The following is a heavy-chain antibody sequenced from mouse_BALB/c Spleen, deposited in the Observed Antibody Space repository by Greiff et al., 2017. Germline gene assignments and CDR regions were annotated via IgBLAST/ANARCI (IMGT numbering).Heavy chain of an antibody. V-gene: IGHV1-80*01. CDR3: AFITTLPYYFDY. J-gene: IGHJ2*01. CDR1: GYAFSSYW. Sequence: VQLQQSGAELVRPGSSVKISCKASGYAFSSYWMNWVKQRPGQGLEWIGQIYPGDGDTNYNGKFKGKATLTADKSSSTAYMQLSSLTSEDSAVYFCAFITTLPYYFDYWDQSTTLTVSS. CDR2: IYPGDGDT. D-gene: IGHD1-2*01.